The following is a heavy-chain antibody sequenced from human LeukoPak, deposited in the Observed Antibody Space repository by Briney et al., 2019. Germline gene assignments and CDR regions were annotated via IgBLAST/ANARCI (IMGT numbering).Heavy chain of an antibody. V-gene: IGHV3-21*04. Sequence: GGSLRLSCAASGFTFSSSSMNWVRQAPGKGLEWVSSISSSSVYVYYADLVEGRFTISRDNAKNTLYLQMNSLRAEDTAVYYCAKDLRVPYSSGEYYFDYWGQGTLVTVSS. CDR3: AKDLRVPYSSGEYYFDY. CDR2: ISSSSVYV. D-gene: IGHD6-19*01. CDR1: GFTFSSSS. J-gene: IGHJ4*02.